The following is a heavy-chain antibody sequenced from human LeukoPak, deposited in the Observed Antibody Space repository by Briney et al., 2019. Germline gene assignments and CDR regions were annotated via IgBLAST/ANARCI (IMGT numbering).Heavy chain of an antibody. V-gene: IGHV3-13*01. D-gene: IGHD3-9*01. Sequence: GGSLRLSCAPSGFTFSSYDMHWVRQATGKGLEWVSAIGTAGDTYYPGSVKGRFTISRENAKNSLYLQMNSLRAGDTAVYYCARASDILTGFDYWGQGTLVTVSS. CDR3: ARASDILTGFDY. CDR1: GFTFSSYD. J-gene: IGHJ4*02. CDR2: IGTAGDT.